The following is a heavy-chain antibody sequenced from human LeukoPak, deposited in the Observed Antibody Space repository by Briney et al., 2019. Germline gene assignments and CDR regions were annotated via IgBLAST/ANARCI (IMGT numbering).Heavy chain of an antibody. CDR3: ARDWAGAVRWYFDL. J-gene: IGHJ2*01. D-gene: IGHD3-16*01. Sequence: KPGGSLRLSCAASGFTFSSYSMNWVRQAPGKGLEWVSAISSSSSYIHYADSVKGRFTISRDNSKNTLYLQMGSLREEDMAVYHCARDWAGAVRWYFDLRGRGTLVTVSS. CDR1: GFTFSSYS. V-gene: IGHV3-21*06. CDR2: ISSSSSYI.